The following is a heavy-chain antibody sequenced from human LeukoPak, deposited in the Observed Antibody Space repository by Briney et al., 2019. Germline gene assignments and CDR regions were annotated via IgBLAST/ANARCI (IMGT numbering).Heavy chain of an antibody. CDR2: INPNSGGT. CDR1: GYTFTGYY. V-gene: IGHV1-2*02. J-gene: IGHJ5*02. CDR3: ARDPIYYDSSGYP. D-gene: IGHD3-22*01. Sequence: ASVKVSCKASGYTFTGYYMHWVRQAPGQGLEWMGWINPNSGGTNYAQKFQGRVTMTRDTSISTAYMELSRLRSDDTAVYYCARDPIYYDSSGYPWGQGTLVTVSS.